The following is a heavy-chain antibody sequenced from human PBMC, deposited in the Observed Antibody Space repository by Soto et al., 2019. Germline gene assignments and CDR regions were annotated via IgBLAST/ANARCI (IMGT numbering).Heavy chain of an antibody. D-gene: IGHD3-3*01. V-gene: IGHV1-18*01. CDR1: GYTFTNYG. J-gene: IGHJ3*02. CDR2: ISAYNGNT. Sequence: GASVKVSCKASGYTFTNYGISWVRQAPGQGLEWMGWISAYNGNTNYAQKLQGRVTMTTDTSTSTAYMELRSLRSDDTAVYYCARDRRAITIRGVARPPDISGQATMVTGS. CDR3: ARDRRAITIRGVARPPDI.